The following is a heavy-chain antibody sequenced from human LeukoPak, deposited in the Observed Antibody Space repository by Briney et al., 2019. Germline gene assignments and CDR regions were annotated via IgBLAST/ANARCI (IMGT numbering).Heavy chain of an antibody. Sequence: GGSLRLSCAASGFTFSDNFMSWIRQAPGKGLEWVSYIAVSSSSSNYADSVKGRFTISRDNAKNSLYLQMNSLKAEDTAVYYCTTDHDTSSWTFIYWGQGTLVTVSS. V-gene: IGHV3-11*05. CDR2: IAVSSSSS. J-gene: IGHJ4*02. D-gene: IGHD6-13*01. CDR1: GFTFSDNF. CDR3: TTDHDTSSWTFIY.